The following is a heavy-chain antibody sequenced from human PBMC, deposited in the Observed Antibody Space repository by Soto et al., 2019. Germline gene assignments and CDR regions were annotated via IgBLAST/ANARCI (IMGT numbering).Heavy chain of an antibody. D-gene: IGHD3-9*01. J-gene: IGHJ5*02. Sequence: GSLRLACAASGFTFSSYWMSWVRQAPGKGLEWVANIKQDGSEKYYVDSVKGRFTISRDNAKNSLYLQMNSLRAEDTAVYYCARATRPDYDILTGYNWFDPWGQGTLVTVSS. CDR3: ARATRPDYDILTGYNWFDP. CDR2: IKQDGSEK. V-gene: IGHV3-7*01. CDR1: GFTFSSYW.